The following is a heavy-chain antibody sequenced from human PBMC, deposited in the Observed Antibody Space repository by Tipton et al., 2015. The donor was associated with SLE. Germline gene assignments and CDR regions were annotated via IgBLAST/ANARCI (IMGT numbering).Heavy chain of an antibody. J-gene: IGHJ3*02. Sequence: TLSLTCTVSGGSISGFYWGWIRQPDGKGLEWIGRIYSSGSTNYNPSLKSRVTMSVDTSKNQFSLKLSSVTAADTAVYFCARPIVGVAAFHIWGPGTMVTVSS. CDR2: IYSSGST. V-gene: IGHV4-4*07. CDR3: ARPIVGVAAFHI. D-gene: IGHD1-26*01. CDR1: GGSISGFY.